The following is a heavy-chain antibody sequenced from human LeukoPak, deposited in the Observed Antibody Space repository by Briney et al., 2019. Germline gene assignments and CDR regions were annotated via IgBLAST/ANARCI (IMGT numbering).Heavy chain of an antibody. D-gene: IGHD3-22*01. V-gene: IGHV3-23*01. Sequence: GGSLRLSCAASGFTFSNYGMGWVRQAPGKGLEWVSAISGSGGSTYYADSVKGRFTISRDSSKNTLYLQMNSLRAEDTAVYYCAKPRLDSSADYDAFDIWGQGTLVTVSS. J-gene: IGHJ4*02. CDR1: GFTFSNYG. CDR2: ISGSGGST. CDR3: AKPRLDSSADYDAFDI.